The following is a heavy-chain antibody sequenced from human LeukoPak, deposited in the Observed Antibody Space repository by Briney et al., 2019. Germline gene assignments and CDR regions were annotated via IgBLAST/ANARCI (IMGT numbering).Heavy chain of an antibody. CDR2: INPNSGGT. D-gene: IGHD3-9*01. CDR1: GYTFINYG. V-gene: IGHV1-18*01. CDR3: ARDLMDY. Sequence: ASVKVSCKASGYTFINYGINWVRQAPGQGLEWMGWINPNSGGTNYAQKLQGRVTMTTDTSTSTAYMELRSLRSDDTAVYYCARDLMDYWGQGTLVTVSS. J-gene: IGHJ4*02.